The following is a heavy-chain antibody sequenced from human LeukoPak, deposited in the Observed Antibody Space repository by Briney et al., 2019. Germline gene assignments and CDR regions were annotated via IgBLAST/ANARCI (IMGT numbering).Heavy chain of an antibody. V-gene: IGHV1-2*02. D-gene: IGHD4-11*01. CDR1: GYTFTGYY. Sequence: ASVKVSCKASGYTFTGYYMHWVRQAPGQGLEWMGWINPNSGATNYAQKFQGRVTMTRDTSISTAYMELSRLRSDDTAVYYCARDATVTTNWFDPWGQGTLVTVSS. J-gene: IGHJ5*02. CDR2: INPNSGAT. CDR3: ARDATVTTNWFDP.